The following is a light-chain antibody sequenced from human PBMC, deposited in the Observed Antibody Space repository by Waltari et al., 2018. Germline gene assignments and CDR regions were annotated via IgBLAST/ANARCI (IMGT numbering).Light chain of an antibody. V-gene: IGLV2-11*01. Sequence: QSALTQPRSVSGSPGQSVTISCTGTSSDVGGYNSVSWYQQDPGQAPNLLIFDVIERPSGVSDRFSGSKSGNTASLTISGLQAEDEADYHCCSFAAGNTVIFGGGTKLTVV. CDR2: DVI. J-gene: IGLJ2*01. CDR1: SSDVGGYNS. CDR3: CSFAAGNTVI.